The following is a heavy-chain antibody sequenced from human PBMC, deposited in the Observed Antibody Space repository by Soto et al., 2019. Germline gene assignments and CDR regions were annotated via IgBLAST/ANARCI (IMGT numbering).Heavy chain of an antibody. D-gene: IGHD2-2*01. CDR3: AKLPAAQSYFDF. J-gene: IGHJ4*02. V-gene: IGHV3-23*01. CDR1: GFTFITYA. Sequence: EVQLLDSGGGLVQPGGSLRLSCAASGFTFITYAMSWVRQAPGKGLEWVSIISGSGGSTYYPDSVKGRFTSSRDNSKNTLYLQMNSLRADDTAVYYCAKLPAAQSYFDFWGQGTLVTVSS. CDR2: ISGSGGST.